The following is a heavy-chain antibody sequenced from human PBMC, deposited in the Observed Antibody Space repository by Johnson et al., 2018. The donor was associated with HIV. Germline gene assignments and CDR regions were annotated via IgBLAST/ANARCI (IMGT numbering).Heavy chain of an antibody. D-gene: IGHD5-24*01. CDR2: INQDGVEK. Sequence: MQLVESGGGVVQPGGSLRLSCAASGFTVSSNYMSWVRQAPGKGLGWVANINQDGVEKYYVDSVKGRFTISRDNATNSLFLQMNIVRDEDTAVYYCARDQWMAGDAFDIWGQGTVVTVSS. CDR3: ARDQWMAGDAFDI. J-gene: IGHJ3*02. CDR1: GFTVSSNY. V-gene: IGHV3-7*01.